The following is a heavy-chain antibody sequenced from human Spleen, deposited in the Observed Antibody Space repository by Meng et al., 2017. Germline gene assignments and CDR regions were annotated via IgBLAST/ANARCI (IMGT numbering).Heavy chain of an antibody. V-gene: IGHV3-43*01. CDR3: AKAEYSSGYYFDY. CDR2: INWDGGNT. CDR1: GFTFDDYA. Sequence: ESLKISCAASGFTFDDYAMHWVRQAPGKGLEWVSLINWDGGNTYYADSVKGRFTISRDNSKNSLFLQMNSLRTEDAALYYCAKAEYSSGYYFDYWGQGTLVTVSS. D-gene: IGHD6-19*01. J-gene: IGHJ4*02.